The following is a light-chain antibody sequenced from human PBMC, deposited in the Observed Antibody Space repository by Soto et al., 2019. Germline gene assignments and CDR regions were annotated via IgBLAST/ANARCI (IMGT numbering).Light chain of an antibody. Sequence: DIQITQSPSAVPASLGDRGTSSCRASQGISSWLAWYQQKPGKAPKLLIYDASTLQSGVPSRFSGSGSGTEFTLTISSLQPDDFATYYCHHYNSFSVTFGEGTKVDIK. CDR1: QGISSW. V-gene: IGKV1-5*01. J-gene: IGKJ1*01. CDR3: HHYNSFSVT. CDR2: DAS.